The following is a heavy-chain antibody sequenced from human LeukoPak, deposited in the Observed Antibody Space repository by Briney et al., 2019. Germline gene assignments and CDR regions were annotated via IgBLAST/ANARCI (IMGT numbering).Heavy chain of an antibody. CDR2: IYPGDSDT. CDR3: ARRVAAATIDFDY. Sequence: GESLKISCKGSGYSFTSYWIGWVRQMPGKGLEWMGIIYPGDSDTRYSPSFQGQATISADKSISTAYLQWSSLKASDTAMYYCARRVAAATIDFDYWGQGTLVTVSS. J-gene: IGHJ4*02. D-gene: IGHD6-13*01. CDR1: GYSFTSYW. V-gene: IGHV5-51*01.